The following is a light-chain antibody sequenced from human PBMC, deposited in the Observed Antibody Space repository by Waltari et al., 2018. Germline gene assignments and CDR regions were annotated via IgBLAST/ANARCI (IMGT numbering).Light chain of an antibody. CDR1: VLPRQY. CDR3: QSTDTNSGTRV. J-gene: IGLJ1*01. CDR2: KDI. Sequence: SYGLTQPPSVSVSPGQTAKINCSGDVLPRQYAAWYRQRPGQAPIILIYKDIGRPSGIPERFSGSSSGTTVTLTISGVQAEDDGDYFCQSTDTNSGTRVFGSGTKVNVL. V-gene: IGLV3-25*03.